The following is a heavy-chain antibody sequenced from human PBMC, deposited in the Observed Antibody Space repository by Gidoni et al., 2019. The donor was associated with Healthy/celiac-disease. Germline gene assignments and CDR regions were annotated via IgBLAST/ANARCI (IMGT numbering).Heavy chain of an antibody. J-gene: IGHJ6*03. D-gene: IGHD2-2*02. V-gene: IGHV4-34*01. Sequence: QVQLQQWGAGLLKPSETLSLTCAVYCGSFSGYYWSWIRQPPGKGLEWIGEIKHSGSTNYNPSLKSRVTLSVDTSKNQFSLKLSSVTAADTAMYYCARAQGDCSSTSCYIRGHYYYYMDVWGKGTTVTVSS. CDR2: IKHSGST. CDR1: CGSFSGYY. CDR3: ARAQGDCSSTSCYIRGHYYYYMDV.